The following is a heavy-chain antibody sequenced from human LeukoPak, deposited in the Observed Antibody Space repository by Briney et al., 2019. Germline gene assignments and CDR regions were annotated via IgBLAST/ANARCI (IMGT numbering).Heavy chain of an antibody. CDR1: GFTFSDYY. CDR2: ISSSGSTI. J-gene: IGHJ6*03. D-gene: IGHD1-26*01. V-gene: IGHV3-11*04. Sequence: GGSLRLSCAASGFTFSDYYMSWIRQAPGKGLEWVSYISSSGSTIYYADSVKGRFTISRDNAKNSLYLQMNSLRAEDTAVYYSARYSGSPTDYYYYYYMDVWGKGTPVTISS. CDR3: ARYSGSPTDYYYYYYMDV.